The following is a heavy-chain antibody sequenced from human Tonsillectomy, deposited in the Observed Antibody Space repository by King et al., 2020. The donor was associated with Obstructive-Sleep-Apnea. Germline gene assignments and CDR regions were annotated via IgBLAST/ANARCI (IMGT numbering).Heavy chain of an antibody. Sequence: QLVQSGGGLVKPGGSLRLSCAASGFTFSNAWMSWFRQAPGKGLEWVGRIKSKTDGGTTDYASPVKGRFTISRDDSKNTLYLQMNSLKTEDTAVFYCTTTPHYSSLDYWGQGTLVTVSS. CDR1: GFTFSNAW. J-gene: IGHJ4*02. D-gene: IGHD4-11*01. CDR2: IKSKTDGGTT. CDR3: TTTPHYSSLDY. V-gene: IGHV3-15*01.